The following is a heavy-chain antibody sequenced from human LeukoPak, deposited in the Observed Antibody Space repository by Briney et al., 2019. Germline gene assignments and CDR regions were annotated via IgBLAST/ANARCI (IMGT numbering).Heavy chain of an antibody. CDR2: ISYDGSNK. CDR1: GFTFSSYA. V-gene: IGHV3-30-3*01. Sequence: GALRLSCAASGFTFSSYAMHWVRPAPGKGVEWGAGISYDGSNKYYADSVKGRFTISRDNSKNTLYLQMNSLRAEDTAVYYCARGGYYGSALGAFDIWGQGTMVTVSS. CDR3: ARGGYYGSALGAFDI. J-gene: IGHJ3*02. D-gene: IGHD3-10*01.